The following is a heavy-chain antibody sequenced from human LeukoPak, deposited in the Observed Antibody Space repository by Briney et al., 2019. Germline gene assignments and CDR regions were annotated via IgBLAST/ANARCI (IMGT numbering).Heavy chain of an antibody. CDR3: AKTGSSRFDY. Sequence: GGSLRLSCAASGFTVSSYYMSWVRQAPGKGLEWVSAFSGSGGSTYYADSVKGRFTISRDNSKNTLFLQMNSLRAEDTAVYYCAKTGSSRFDYWGQGTLVTVSS. V-gene: IGHV3-23*01. CDR1: GFTVSSYY. CDR2: FSGSGGST. D-gene: IGHD3-10*01. J-gene: IGHJ4*02.